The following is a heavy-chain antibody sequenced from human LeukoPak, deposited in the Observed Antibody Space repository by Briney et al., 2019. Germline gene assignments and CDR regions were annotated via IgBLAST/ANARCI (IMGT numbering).Heavy chain of an antibody. D-gene: IGHD1-26*01. CDR3: ARVNSGSYHYFDY. V-gene: IGHV4-4*02. Sequence: SETLSLTCAVSGGSISSSNWWSWVRQPPGKGLEWIGEIYHSGSANYNPSLKSRVTISVDKSKNQFSLKLSSVTAADTAVYYCARVNSGSYHYFDYWGQGTLVTVSS. CDR1: GGSISSSNW. J-gene: IGHJ4*02. CDR2: IYHSGSA.